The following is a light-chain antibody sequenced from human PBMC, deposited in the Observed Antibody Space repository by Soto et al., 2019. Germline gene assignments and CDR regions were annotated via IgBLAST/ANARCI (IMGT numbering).Light chain of an antibody. CDR1: QSVSSSY. Sequence: IVLTQSPGTLSLSPGDRATLSCRASQSVSSSYLAWYQQKPGQAPRLLIYGASTRAAGVPARFSGSGSGTDFTLTISSLQSEDVAVYYCQQYNNWWTFGQGTKVDIK. CDR2: GAS. J-gene: IGKJ1*01. CDR3: QQYNNWWT. V-gene: IGKV3-15*01.